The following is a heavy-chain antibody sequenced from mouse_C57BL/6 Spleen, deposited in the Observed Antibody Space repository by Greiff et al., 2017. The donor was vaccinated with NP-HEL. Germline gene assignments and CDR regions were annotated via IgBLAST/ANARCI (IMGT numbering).Heavy chain of an antibody. D-gene: IGHD2-4*01. CDR1: GYAFSSYW. Sequence: QVKLQESGAELVKPGASVKISCKASGYAFSSYWMNWVKQRPGTGLEWIGQIYPGDGDTNYNGKFKGKSTLTADKSSSTAYMQLRILTSEDSAVFFGASFGDYDYDVLYAMDYWGQGTSVTVSS. CDR3: ASFGDYDYDVLYAMDY. J-gene: IGHJ4*01. V-gene: IGHV1-80*01. CDR2: IYPGDGDT.